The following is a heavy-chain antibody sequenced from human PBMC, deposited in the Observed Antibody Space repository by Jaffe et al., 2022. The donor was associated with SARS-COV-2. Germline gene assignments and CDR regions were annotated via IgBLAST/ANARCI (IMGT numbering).Heavy chain of an antibody. CDR2: INHSGST. CDR3: ARLPDCSSTSCPSPYRRRYYYYGMDV. D-gene: IGHD2-2*01. Sequence: QVQLQQWGAGLLKPSETLSLTCAVYGGSFSGYYWSWIRQPPGKGLEWIGEINHSGSTNYNPSLKSRVTISVDTSKNQFSLKLSSVTAADTAVYYCARLPDCSSTSCPSPYRRRYYYYGMDVWGQGTTVTVSS. CDR1: GGSFSGYY. J-gene: IGHJ6*02. V-gene: IGHV4-34*01.